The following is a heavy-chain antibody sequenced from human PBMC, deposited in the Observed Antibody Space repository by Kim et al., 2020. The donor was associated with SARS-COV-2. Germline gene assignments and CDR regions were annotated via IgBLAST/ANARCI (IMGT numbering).Heavy chain of an antibody. CDR2: ITSNGINT. D-gene: IGHD3-10*01. CDR3: VKGRARGATEFDA. Sequence: GGSLRLSCSASGFTFSSCSMHWVRQAPGKGLEWVSTITSNGINTYYADSVKGRFTISRDNSKNTLYLQMSSLRPEDTAIYYCVKGRARGATEFDAWGQGTLVTVSS. V-gene: IGHV3-64D*09. CDR1: GFTFSSCS. J-gene: IGHJ5*02.